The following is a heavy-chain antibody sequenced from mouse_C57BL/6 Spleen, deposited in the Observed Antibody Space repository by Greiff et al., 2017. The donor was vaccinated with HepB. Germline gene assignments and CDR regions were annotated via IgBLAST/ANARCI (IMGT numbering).Heavy chain of an antibody. Sequence: VQLKESGTELVKPGASVKLSCKASGYTFTSYWMHWVKQRPGQGLEWIGNINPSNGGTNYNEKFKSKATLTVDKSSSTAYMQLSSLTSEDSAVYYCARGPFYGRDFDYWGQGTTLTVSS. D-gene: IGHD1-1*01. CDR2: INPSNGGT. V-gene: IGHV1-53*01. J-gene: IGHJ2*01. CDR1: GYTFTSYW. CDR3: ARGPFYGRDFDY.